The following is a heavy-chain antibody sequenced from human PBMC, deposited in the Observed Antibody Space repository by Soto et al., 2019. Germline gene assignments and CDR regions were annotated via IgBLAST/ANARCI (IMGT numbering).Heavy chain of an antibody. CDR2: IYYSGST. CDR1: GGSISSYD. V-gene: IGHV4-59*01. CDR3: ARVPVFYYYYYMDV. J-gene: IGHJ6*03. Sequence: SETLSLTCTVSGGSISSYDWSWIRQPPGKGLEWIGYIYYSGSTNYNPSLKSRVTISVDTSKNQFSLKLSSVTAADTAVYYCARVPVFYYYYYMDVWGKGTTVTVSS.